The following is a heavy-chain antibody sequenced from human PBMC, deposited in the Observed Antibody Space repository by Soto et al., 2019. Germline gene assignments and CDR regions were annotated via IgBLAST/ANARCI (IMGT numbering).Heavy chain of an antibody. CDR1: GFTFSSYS. CDR3: ARAGVVVVPAAETPNYYYYYGMDV. Sequence: GGSLRLSCAASGFTFSSYSMNWARQAPGKGLEWVSSTSSSSSYIYYADSVKGRFTISRDNAKNSLYLQMNSLRAEDTAVYYCARAGVVVVPAAETPNYYYYYGMDVWGQGTTVTVSS. D-gene: IGHD2-2*01. V-gene: IGHV3-21*01. CDR2: TSSSSSYI. J-gene: IGHJ6*02.